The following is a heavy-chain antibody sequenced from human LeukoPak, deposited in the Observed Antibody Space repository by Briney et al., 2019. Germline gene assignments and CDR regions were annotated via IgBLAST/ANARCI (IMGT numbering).Heavy chain of an antibody. D-gene: IGHD4-17*01. CDR3: ARDHDYGDYGPYADY. CDR2: TYYRSRWYN. V-gene: IGHV6-1*01. Sequence: SQTLSLTWAISGDSVSSNSVAWNWVRQSPSRGLEWLGRTYYRSRWYNDYAVSVKSRITINPDTSKNQFSLQLNSVTPEDTAVYYCARDHDYGDYGPYADYWGQGTLVTVSS. CDR1: GDSVSSNSVA. J-gene: IGHJ4*02.